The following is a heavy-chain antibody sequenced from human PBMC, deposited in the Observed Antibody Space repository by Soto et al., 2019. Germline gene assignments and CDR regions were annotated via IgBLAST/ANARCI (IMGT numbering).Heavy chain of an antibody. D-gene: IGHD3-3*01. V-gene: IGHV4-61*01. CDR2: IYYTGST. CDR1: GGSVSSESHY. Sequence: QVQLQESGPGLVKPSETLSLTCTVSGGSVSSESHYWSWIRQTPGKGLEWIGYIYYTGSTNYNPSLKGRVTMSVVTSRDQVSLRLRSVTRADTVVYYCAREQYDFRSGSYYFAMEVWGLGTKVTVSS. J-gene: IGHJ6*02. CDR3: AREQYDFRSGSYYFAMEV.